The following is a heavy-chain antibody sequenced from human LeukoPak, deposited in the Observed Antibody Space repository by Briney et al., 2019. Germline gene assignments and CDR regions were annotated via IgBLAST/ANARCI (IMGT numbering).Heavy chain of an antibody. V-gene: IGHV1-24*01. CDR3: ARAYSYGSGSPLYYFDY. D-gene: IGHD3-10*01. J-gene: IGHJ4*02. CDR2: FDPEDGET. Sequence: ASVKVSCKVSGYSVMELSMHWVRQAPGKGLEWMGGFDPEDGETIYAQKFQGRVTMTEDTSTDTAYMELSSLRSEDTAVYYCARAYSYGSGSPLYYFDYWGQGTLVTVSS. CDR1: GYSVMELS.